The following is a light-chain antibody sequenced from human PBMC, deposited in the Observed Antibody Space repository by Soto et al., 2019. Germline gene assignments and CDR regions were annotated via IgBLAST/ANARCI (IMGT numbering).Light chain of an antibody. CDR1: SSDIGRYNY. J-gene: IGLJ3*02. V-gene: IGLV2-14*03. Sequence: QSALTQPASVSGSPGQSITISCTGSSSDIGRYNYVSWYQQLPGKAPKLMIYEVSNGPSGVSNRFSGSKSGNTASLSISGLQTEDEAGYYCGSYTSATTWVFGGGTKLTVL. CDR3: GSYTSATTWV. CDR2: EVS.